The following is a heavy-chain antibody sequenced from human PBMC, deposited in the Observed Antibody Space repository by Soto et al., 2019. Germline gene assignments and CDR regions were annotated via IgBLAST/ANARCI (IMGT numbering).Heavy chain of an antibody. CDR3: ASKKGIAVAGDDAFEI. J-gene: IGHJ3*02. CDR2: IYPSDSDT. Sequence: PGESLKISCKGSGYSFTTYWIGWVRQMPGKGLEWMGIIYPSDSDTRYSPSFQGQVTISVDKSISSAYLQWSSLKASDTAMYYCASKKGIAVAGDDAFEIWGQGTMVTVSS. D-gene: IGHD6-19*01. V-gene: IGHV5-51*01. CDR1: GYSFTTYW.